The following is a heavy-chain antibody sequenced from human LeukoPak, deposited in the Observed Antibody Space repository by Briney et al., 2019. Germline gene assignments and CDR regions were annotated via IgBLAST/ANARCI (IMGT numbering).Heavy chain of an antibody. Sequence: ASVKVSCKASGYTFTGYYMHWVRQAPGQGLEWMGWISAYNGNRNYAQKLQGRVTMTTDTSTSTAYMELRSLRSDDTAVYYCARGTYFDYWGQGTLVTVSS. CDR3: ARGTYFDY. CDR2: ISAYNGNR. V-gene: IGHV1-18*04. J-gene: IGHJ4*02. CDR1: GYTFTGYY.